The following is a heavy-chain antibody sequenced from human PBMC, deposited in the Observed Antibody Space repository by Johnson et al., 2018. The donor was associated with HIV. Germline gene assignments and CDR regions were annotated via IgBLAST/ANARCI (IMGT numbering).Heavy chain of an antibody. CDR1: GFTFSSYA. V-gene: IGHV3-30*04. Sequence: QVQLVESGGGVVQPGRSLRLSCAASGFTFSSYAMHWVRQAPGKGLEWVAVISYDGSNKYYADSVKGRCTISRDNSKNTLYLKMNSLRGEDTAVYYCAMGDIGWNDDFAFDIWGQGTMVTVSS. D-gene: IGHD1-1*01. CDR2: ISYDGSNK. CDR3: AMGDIGWNDDFAFDI. J-gene: IGHJ3*02.